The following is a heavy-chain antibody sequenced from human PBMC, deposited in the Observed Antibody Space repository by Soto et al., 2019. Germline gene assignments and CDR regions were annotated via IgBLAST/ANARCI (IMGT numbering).Heavy chain of an antibody. Sequence: LRLSCVASGFTFRSYTMNWVRQAPGKGLEWVSAIRGFSPYTFYAGSVKGRFTISRGNAKNSLYLQMNSLRAEDTAVYYCARDRGYDAHDYYYNAMDVWGQGTMVTVSS. CDR3: ARDRGYDAHDYYYNAMDV. CDR1: GFTFRSYT. D-gene: IGHD2-15*01. CDR2: IRGFSPYT. J-gene: IGHJ6*02. V-gene: IGHV3-21*01.